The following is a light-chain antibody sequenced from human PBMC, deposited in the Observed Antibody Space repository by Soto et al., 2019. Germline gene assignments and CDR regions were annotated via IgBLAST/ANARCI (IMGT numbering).Light chain of an antibody. CDR1: QSISAW. CDR2: DAS. CDR3: QHYHDYPWT. Sequence: DIQMTQSPSTLSASVCDRVTITCRARQSISAWLSWYQQKPGEAPTLLIYDASSLESGVPSRFSGGGAETEFTLTISSLQPDDVATYYCQHYHDYPWTFGQGTKVDIK. J-gene: IGKJ1*01. V-gene: IGKV1-5*01.